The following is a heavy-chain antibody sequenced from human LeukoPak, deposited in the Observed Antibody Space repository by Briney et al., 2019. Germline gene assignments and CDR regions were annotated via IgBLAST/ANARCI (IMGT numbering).Heavy chain of an antibody. CDR1: GGSFSGYY. CDR2: INHSGST. D-gene: IGHD3-9*01. J-gene: IGHJ4*02. V-gene: IGHV4-34*01. Sequence: SETLSLTCAVYGGSFSGYYWSWIRQPPGKGLEWIGEINHSGSTNYNPSLKSRVTISVDTSKNQYSLKLSSVTAADTAVYYCAATLRYFGWLLHPIDYWGQGTLVTVSS. CDR3: AATLRYFGWLLHPIDY.